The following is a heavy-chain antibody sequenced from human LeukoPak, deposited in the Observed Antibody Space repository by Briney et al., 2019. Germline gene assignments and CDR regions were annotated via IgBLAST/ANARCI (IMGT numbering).Heavy chain of an antibody. Sequence: GGSLRLSCAASGFTFSSYSMNWVRQAPGKGLEWVSYISSSSSTIYYTDSVKGRFTISGDNAKNSLYLQMNSLRAEDTAVYYCARVVVPAAILGWFDPWGQGTLVTVSS. CDR2: ISSSSSTI. CDR3: ARVVVPAAILGWFDP. D-gene: IGHD2-2*02. J-gene: IGHJ5*02. CDR1: GFTFSSYS. V-gene: IGHV3-48*04.